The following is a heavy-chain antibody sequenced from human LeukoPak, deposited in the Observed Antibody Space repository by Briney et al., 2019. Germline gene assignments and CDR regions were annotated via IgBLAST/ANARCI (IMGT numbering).Heavy chain of an antibody. Sequence: GGSLRLSCAASGFTVSSNHMSWVRQAPGKGLEWVSVIYSDGSTYYADSVKGRFTISRDNSKNTLYLQMNSPRAEDTAVYYCARGPRGDGYNDYWGQGTLVTVSS. V-gene: IGHV3-53*01. CDR3: ARGPRGDGYNDY. CDR2: IYSDGST. D-gene: IGHD5-24*01. CDR1: GFTVSSNH. J-gene: IGHJ4*02.